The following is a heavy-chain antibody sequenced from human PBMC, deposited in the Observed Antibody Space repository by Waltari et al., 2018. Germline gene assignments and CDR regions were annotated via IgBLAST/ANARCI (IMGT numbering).Heavy chain of an antibody. V-gene: IGHV3-30-3*01. J-gene: IGHJ4*02. D-gene: IGHD6-13*01. CDR2: ISYDGSNK. Sequence: QVQLVESGGGVVQPGRSLRLSCAASGFTFSSYAMHWVRQAPGKGLEGVAVISYDGSNKYYADSVKGRFTISRDNSKNTLYLQMNSLRAEDTAVYYCARGILAAAGTWGQGTLVTVSS. CDR1: GFTFSSYA. CDR3: ARGILAAAGT.